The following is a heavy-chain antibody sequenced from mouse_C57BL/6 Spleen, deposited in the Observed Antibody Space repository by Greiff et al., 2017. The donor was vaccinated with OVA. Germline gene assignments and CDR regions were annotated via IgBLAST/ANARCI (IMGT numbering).Heavy chain of an antibody. V-gene: IGHV1-15*01. CDR1: GYTFTDYE. J-gene: IGHJ4*01. D-gene: IGHD2-5*01. Sequence: VQGVESGAELVRPGASVTLSCKASGYTFTDYEMHWVKQTPVHGLEWIGAIDPETGGTAYNQKFKGKAILTADKSSSTAYMELRSLTSEDSAVYYCTRWGSNYLYYYAMDYWGQGTSVTVSS. CDR2: IDPETGGT. CDR3: TRWGSNYLYYYAMDY.